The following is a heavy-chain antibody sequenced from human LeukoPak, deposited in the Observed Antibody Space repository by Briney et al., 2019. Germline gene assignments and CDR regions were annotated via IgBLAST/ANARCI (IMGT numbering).Heavy chain of an antibody. J-gene: IGHJ3*02. CDR3: ARPLWSGYSMVSDAFDI. D-gene: IGHD3-3*01. CDR1: GFTFSSYS. V-gene: IGHV3-21*01. CDR2: ISSSSYI. Sequence: GGSLRLSCAASGFTFSSYSMNWVRQAPRKGLEWVSSISSSSYIYYADSVKGRFTISRDSAKNSLYLQMNSLRAEDTAVYYCARPLWSGYSMVSDAFDIWGQGTMVTVSS.